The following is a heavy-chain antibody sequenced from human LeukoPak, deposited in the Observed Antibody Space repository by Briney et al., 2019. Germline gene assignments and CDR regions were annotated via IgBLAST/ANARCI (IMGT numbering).Heavy chain of an antibody. Sequence: SETLSLTCAVYGGSFSGYYWSWIRQPPGKGLEWIGEINHSGSTNYNPSLKSRVTISVDTSKNQFSLKLSSVTAADTAVYYCARGRYCSGGSCYRYYYYCMEVWGKGTTVTVSS. CDR1: GGSFSGYY. CDR2: INHSGST. D-gene: IGHD2-15*01. V-gene: IGHV4-34*01. J-gene: IGHJ6*03. CDR3: ARGRYCSGGSCYRYYYYCMEV.